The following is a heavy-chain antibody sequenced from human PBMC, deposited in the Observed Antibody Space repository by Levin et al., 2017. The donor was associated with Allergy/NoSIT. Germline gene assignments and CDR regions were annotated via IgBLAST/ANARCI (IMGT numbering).Heavy chain of an antibody. D-gene: IGHD3/OR15-3a*01. Sequence: GESLKISCKASGYTFGNFWIGWVRQMPGKGLEWMGIIYRGDSDARYSPSFQGQVPIPTNESISTAYLQWSSLKASDTAMYYCARHPDFWTGYYFAYWGQGTLVTVSS. CDR2: IYRGDSDA. J-gene: IGHJ4*02. CDR3: ARHPDFWTGYYFAY. V-gene: IGHV5-51*01. CDR1: GYTFGNFW.